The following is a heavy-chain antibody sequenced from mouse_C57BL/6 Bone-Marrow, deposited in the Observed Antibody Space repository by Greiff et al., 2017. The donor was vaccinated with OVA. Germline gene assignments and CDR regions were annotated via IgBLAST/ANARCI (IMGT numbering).Heavy chain of an antibody. Sequence: QVQLQQSGAELARPGASVKLSCKASGYTFTSYGISWVKQRTGQGLEWIGEIYPRSGNTYYNEKFKGKATLTADKSSSTAYMELRSLTSEDSAVYFCARRIYYDYDVLLLRAMDYWGQGTSVTVSS. D-gene: IGHD2-4*01. CDR2: IYPRSGNT. J-gene: IGHJ4*01. V-gene: IGHV1-81*01. CDR1: GYTFTSYG. CDR3: ARRIYYDYDVLLLRAMDY.